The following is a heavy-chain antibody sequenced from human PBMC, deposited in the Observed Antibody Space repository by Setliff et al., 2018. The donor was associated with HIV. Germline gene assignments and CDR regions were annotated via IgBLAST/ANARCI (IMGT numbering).Heavy chain of an antibody. J-gene: IGHJ4*02. CDR2: ISSVGADT. CDR3: AKTNSGWHYFDD. V-gene: IGHV3-23*01. Sequence: GGSLRLSCAASGFTFSRYGLHWVRQAPGKGLEWVSAISSVGADTYYGDSVKGRFTISRDNSKSTLYLQMNSLRAEDTAVYYCAKTNSGWHYFDDWGQGILVTVSS. D-gene: IGHD6-19*01. CDR1: GFTFSRYG.